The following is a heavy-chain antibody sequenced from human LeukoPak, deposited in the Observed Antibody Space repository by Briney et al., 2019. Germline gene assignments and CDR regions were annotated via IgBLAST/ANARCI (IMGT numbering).Heavy chain of an antibody. CDR3: ARADRGYYDSP. V-gene: IGHV1-3*01. D-gene: IGHD3-3*01. J-gene: IGHJ6*02. CDR2: INAGNGNT. CDR1: GYTFTSYA. Sequence: ASVKVSCKASGYTFTSYAMHWVRQAPGQRLEWMGWINAGNGNTKYSQKFQGRVTITRDTSASTAYMELSRLRSDDTAVYYCARADRGYYDSPWGQGTTVTVSS.